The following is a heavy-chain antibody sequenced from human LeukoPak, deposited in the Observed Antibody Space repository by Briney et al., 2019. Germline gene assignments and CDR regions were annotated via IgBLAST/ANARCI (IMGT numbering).Heavy chain of an antibody. D-gene: IGHD6-6*01. J-gene: IGHJ3*02. CDR3: ARDSPVPHAFDI. CDR1: GFTFSSYG. Sequence: PGGSLRLSCAASGFTFSSYGMHWVRQAPGKGLEWVAVISYDGSNKYYADSVKGRFTISRDNSKNTLYLQINRLRAEDMAVYYCARDSPVPHAFDIWGQGTMVTVSS. CDR2: ISYDGSNK. V-gene: IGHV3-30*03.